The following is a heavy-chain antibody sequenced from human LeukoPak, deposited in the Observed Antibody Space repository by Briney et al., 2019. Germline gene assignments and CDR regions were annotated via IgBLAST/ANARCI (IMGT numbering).Heavy chain of an antibody. V-gene: IGHV1-18*01. CDR2: ISAYNGNT. J-gene: IGHJ4*02. CDR1: GYTFTSYG. CDR3: ARDLCLGKCITMVRGVSGDFDY. Sequence: ASVKVSCKASGYTFTSYGIIWVRQAPGQGLEWMGWISAYNGNTNYAQKLQGRVTMTTDTSTSTAYMELRSLRSDDTAVYYCARDLCLGKCITMVRGVSGDFDYWGQGTLVTVSS. D-gene: IGHD3-10*01.